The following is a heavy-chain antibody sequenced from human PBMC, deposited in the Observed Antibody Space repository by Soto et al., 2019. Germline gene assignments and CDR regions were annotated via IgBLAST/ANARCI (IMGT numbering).Heavy chain of an antibody. CDR3: ARSFWVVVVPAAMAVGWFDP. V-gene: IGHV4-34*01. D-gene: IGHD2-2*01. J-gene: IGHJ5*02. CDR2: INDSGNI. Sequence: SETLSLTCAVYGASFSGYQWTWIRQTPGKGLEWIGEINDSGNINYNPSLKSRVTISLDTPKNQFSLKLSSVTAADTAVYYCARSFWVVVVPAAMAVGWFDPWGQGTLVTVSS. CDR1: GASFSGYQ.